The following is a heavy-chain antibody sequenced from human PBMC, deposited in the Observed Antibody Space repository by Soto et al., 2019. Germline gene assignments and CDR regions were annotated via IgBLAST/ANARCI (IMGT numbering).Heavy chain of an antibody. V-gene: IGHV4-4*02. CDR1: GGSIVSSNY. D-gene: IGHD2-15*01. CDR3: ARGAQDLVEYYFDS. J-gene: IGHJ4*02. CDR2: IYHSGST. Sequence: SETLSLTCAVSGGSIVSSNYWSWVRQPPGKRLEWIGEIYHSGSTNYSPSLKSRVTISVDKSKNQFSLKLSSVTAADTAVYYCARGAQDLVEYYFDSWGQGTLVTVSS.